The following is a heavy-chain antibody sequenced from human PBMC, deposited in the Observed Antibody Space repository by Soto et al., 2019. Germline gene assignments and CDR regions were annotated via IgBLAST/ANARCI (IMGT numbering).Heavy chain of an antibody. D-gene: IGHD3-10*01. CDR1: GDNFKKNV. Sequence: AASVKVSCKTSGDNFKKNVFTWVRQAPGQGLEWMGGTIPALGKTHYIEKFRGRVTITVDDATRTVYMEVRDLTAEDTAIYYCARGPFRPSAMDVWGQGTTVTVSS. CDR2: TIPALGKT. V-gene: IGHV1-69*10. J-gene: IGHJ6*02. CDR3: ARGPFRPSAMDV.